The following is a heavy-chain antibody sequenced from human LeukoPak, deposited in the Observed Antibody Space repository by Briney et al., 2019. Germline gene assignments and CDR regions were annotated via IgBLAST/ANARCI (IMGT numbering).Heavy chain of an antibody. CDR3: AKDSGHDYGDYVGSYYYYYIDV. CDR2: ISYDGSNK. D-gene: IGHD4-17*01. V-gene: IGHV3-30*18. CDR1: GSTFSSYG. J-gene: IGHJ6*03. Sequence: GGSLRLSCAASGSTFSSYGMHWVRQAPGKGLDWVAVISYDGSNKYYADSVKGRFTISRDNSKNTLYPQMNSLRAEDTAVYYCAKDSGHDYGDYVGSYYYYYIDVWGKGTTVTVSS.